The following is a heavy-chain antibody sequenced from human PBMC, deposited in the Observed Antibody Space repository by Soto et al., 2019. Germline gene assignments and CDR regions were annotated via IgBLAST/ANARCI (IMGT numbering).Heavy chain of an antibody. D-gene: IGHD3-10*01. CDR3: ARDRGGGANV. CDR1: GYTITTHF. Sequence: QVHLVQSGAEVKKPGASVQVSCKASGYTITTHFIYWVRQAPGQGLEWLGIINPSSGRATFSEKFQGRVTMTGDTSTNTLFLEPTSLRSDDTAVYYCARDRGGGANVWGQGTLVTVSS. J-gene: IGHJ4*02. V-gene: IGHV1-46*01. CDR2: INPSSGRA.